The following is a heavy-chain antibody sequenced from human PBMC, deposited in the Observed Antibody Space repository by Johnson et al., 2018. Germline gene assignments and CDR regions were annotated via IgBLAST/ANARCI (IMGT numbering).Heavy chain of an antibody. V-gene: IGHV4-34*01. CDR1: GGSFSGYY. D-gene: IGHD2-2*01. J-gene: IGHJ1*01. CDR2: INHSGNT. CDR3: ARGRIVVIPAATIRHFQH. Sequence: QVQLQQLGAGLLKPSEPLSLTCAVYGGSFSGYYWSWIRQRPGKGLEWLGDINHSGNTNYSPSLKSRVTISVDRSKTQFSLKLIPVTAPDTAVYYCARGRIVVIPAATIRHFQHWGQGTLVTVSS.